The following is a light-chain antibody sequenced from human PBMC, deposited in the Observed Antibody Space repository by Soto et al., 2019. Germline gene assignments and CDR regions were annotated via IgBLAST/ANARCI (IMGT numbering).Light chain of an antibody. CDR2: DAS. CDR1: ESISSY. CDR3: QQSYSTPWT. J-gene: IGKJ1*01. V-gene: IGKV1-39*01. Sequence: DIQMTQSPSSLSASVGDRVTITCRASESISSYLNWYQQKPGKAPKLLIYDASSLQSGVPSRFSGSGSGTDFTLTVRGLQPEDFAIYFCQQSYSTPWTFGHGTKVEIK.